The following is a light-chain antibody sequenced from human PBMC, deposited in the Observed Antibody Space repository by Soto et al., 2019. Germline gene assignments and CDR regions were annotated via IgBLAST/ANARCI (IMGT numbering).Light chain of an antibody. CDR2: EVS. Sequence: ALTQPASVSGSPGQSITISCTGTSSDVGGYNYVSWYQQHPGKAPKLMIYEVSNRPSGVSNRFSGSKSGNTASLTISGLQAEDEADYYCNSYTSSSTLYVVFGGGTKLTVL. CDR3: NSYTSSSTLYVV. CDR1: SSDVGGYNY. J-gene: IGLJ2*01. V-gene: IGLV2-14*01.